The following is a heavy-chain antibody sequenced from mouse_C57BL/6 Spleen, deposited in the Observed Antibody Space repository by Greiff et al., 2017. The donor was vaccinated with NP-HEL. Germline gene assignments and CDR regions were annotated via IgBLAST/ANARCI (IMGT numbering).Heavy chain of an antibody. D-gene: IGHD1-1*01. Sequence: VQLQQSGAELVKPGASVKMSCKASGYTFTSYWITWVKQRPGQGLEWIGDIYPGSGSTNYNEKFKSKATLTVDTSSSTAYMQLSSLTSADSAVYYCARVDGSSYNYFDYWGQGTTLTVSS. CDR2: IYPGSGST. CDR1: GYTFTSYW. J-gene: IGHJ2*01. CDR3: ARVDGSSYNYFDY. V-gene: IGHV1-55*01.